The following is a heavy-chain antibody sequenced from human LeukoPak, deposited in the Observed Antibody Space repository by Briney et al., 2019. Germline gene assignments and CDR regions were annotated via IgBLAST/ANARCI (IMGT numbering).Heavy chain of an antibody. CDR2: IYYSGST. CDR3: ARSPITFGGVIVRPFDY. Sequence: PSETLSLTCTVSGGSISSYYWSWIRQPPGKGLEWIGYIYYSGSTNYNPSLKPRVTISADTSKNQFSLKLSSVTAADTAVYYCARSPITFGGVIVRPFDYWGQGTLVTVSS. CDR1: GGSISSYY. J-gene: IGHJ4*02. D-gene: IGHD3-16*02. V-gene: IGHV4-59*01.